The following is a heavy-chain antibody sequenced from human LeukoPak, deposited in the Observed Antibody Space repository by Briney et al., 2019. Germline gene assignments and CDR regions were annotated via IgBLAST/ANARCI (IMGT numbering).Heavy chain of an antibody. J-gene: IGHJ4*02. V-gene: IGHV1-18*01. CDR1: GYTFTSYG. D-gene: IGHD3-22*01. Sequence: ASVKVSFKASGYTFTSYGISWVRQAPGQGLEWMGWISAYNGNTNYAQKLQGRVTMTTDTSTSTAYMELRSLRSDDTAVYYCARGSYYYESSGHSLYWGQGTLVTVSS. CDR3: ARGSYYYESSGHSLY. CDR2: ISAYNGNT.